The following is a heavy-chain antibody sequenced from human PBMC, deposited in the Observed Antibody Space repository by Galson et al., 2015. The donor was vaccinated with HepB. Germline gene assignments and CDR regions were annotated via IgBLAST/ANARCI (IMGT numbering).Heavy chain of an antibody. Sequence: SLRLSCAASGFTFSSYAMSWVRQAPGKGLEWVSAISGSGGSTYYADSVKGRFTISRDNSKNTLYLQMNSLRAEDTAVYYCAKGYSSGWYFDYWGQGTLVTVSS. CDR2: ISGSGGST. CDR1: GFTFSSYA. CDR3: AKGYSSGWYFDY. V-gene: IGHV3-23*01. J-gene: IGHJ4*02. D-gene: IGHD6-19*01.